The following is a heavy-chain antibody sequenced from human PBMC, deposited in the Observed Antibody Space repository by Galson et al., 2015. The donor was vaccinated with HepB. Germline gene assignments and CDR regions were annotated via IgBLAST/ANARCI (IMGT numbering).Heavy chain of an antibody. CDR2: ISSSSSYI. J-gene: IGHJ6*02. D-gene: IGHD5-18*01. V-gene: IGHV3-21*01. CDR1: GFTFSSYS. CDR3: ARDRVQLWLGNGMDV. Sequence: SLRLSCAASGFTFSSYSMNWVRQAPGKGLEWVSSISSSSSYIYYADSVKGRFTISRDNAKNSLYLQMNSLRAEDTAVYYCARDRVQLWLGNGMDVWGQGTTVTVSS.